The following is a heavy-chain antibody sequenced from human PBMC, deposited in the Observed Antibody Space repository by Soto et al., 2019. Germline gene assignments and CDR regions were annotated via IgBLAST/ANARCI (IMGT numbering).Heavy chain of an antibody. Sequence: ASVKVSCKASGYTFTSYGISWVRQAPGQGLEWMGWISAYNGNTNYAQKLQGRVTMTTDTSTSTAYMELRSLRSDGTAVYYCARDLGIAARPTAFDIWGQGTMVTVSS. J-gene: IGHJ3*02. V-gene: IGHV1-18*01. CDR1: GYTFTSYG. CDR3: ARDLGIAARPTAFDI. CDR2: ISAYNGNT. D-gene: IGHD6-6*01.